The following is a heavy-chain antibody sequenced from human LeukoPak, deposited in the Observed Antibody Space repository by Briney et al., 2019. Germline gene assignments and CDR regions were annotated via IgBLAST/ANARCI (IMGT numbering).Heavy chain of an antibody. D-gene: IGHD4-11*01. Sequence: SETLSLTCTLSGGSMSSYYWSWIRQPPGKGLEWIGYIYYTGSTNYNPSLKSRVTISVDTSKNQFSLKLSSVTAADTAVYYCARGDSNYWSFDYWGQGTLVTVSS. J-gene: IGHJ4*02. CDR2: IYYTGST. CDR3: ARGDSNYWSFDY. V-gene: IGHV4-59*01. CDR1: GGSMSSYY.